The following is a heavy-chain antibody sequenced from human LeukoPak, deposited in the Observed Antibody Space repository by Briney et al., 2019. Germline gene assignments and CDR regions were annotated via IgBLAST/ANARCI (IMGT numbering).Heavy chain of an antibody. CDR3: ARSDYDYVWGSYRPTSFDY. D-gene: IGHD3-16*02. Sequence: KPSQTLSLTCAVSGGSISSGGYSWSWIRQPPGKGLEWIGYIYHSGSTYYNPSLKSRVTISVDRSKNQFSLKLSSVTAADTAVYYCARSDYDYVWGSYRPTSFDYWGQGTLVTVSS. V-gene: IGHV4-30-2*01. CDR2: IYHSGST. CDR1: GGSISSGGYS. J-gene: IGHJ4*02.